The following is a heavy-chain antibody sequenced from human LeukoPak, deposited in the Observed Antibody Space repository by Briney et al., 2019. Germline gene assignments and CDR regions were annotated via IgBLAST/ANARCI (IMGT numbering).Heavy chain of an antibody. V-gene: IGHV3-21*04. Sequence: GGSLRLSCAASGFTFSGYNMSWVRQAPGKGLEWVSSISSSSYIYYADSVKGRFTISRDNSKNTLYLQMNSLRAEDTAVYYCAKPFVVVRTPDDYWGQGTLVTVSS. D-gene: IGHD2-15*01. CDR3: AKPFVVVRTPDDY. CDR2: ISSSSYI. J-gene: IGHJ4*02. CDR1: GFTFSGYN.